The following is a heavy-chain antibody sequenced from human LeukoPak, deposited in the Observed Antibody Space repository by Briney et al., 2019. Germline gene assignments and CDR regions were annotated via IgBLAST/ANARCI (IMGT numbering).Heavy chain of an antibody. CDR1: GYSFTNYW. CDR3: ASYPASYSSGWYYFDY. J-gene: IGHJ4*02. Sequence: GESLKISCKGSGYSFTNYWIGWVRQMPGKGLEWMGIIYPGDSDTRYSPSFQGQVTISADKSISTAYLQWSSLKASDTATYYCASYPASYSSGWYYFDYWGQGTLVTVSS. CDR2: IYPGDSDT. V-gene: IGHV5-51*01. D-gene: IGHD6-19*01.